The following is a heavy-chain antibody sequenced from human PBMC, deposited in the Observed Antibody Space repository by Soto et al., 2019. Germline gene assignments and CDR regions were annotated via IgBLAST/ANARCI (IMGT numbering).Heavy chain of an antibody. D-gene: IGHD5-18*01. Sequence: WGTLSLTCTVSGGSISSYYWSWIRQPPGKGLEWIGYIYYSGSTNYNPSLKSRITISVDTSKNQLSLKLGSVTAADTAVYYCARNLKRGYSYGTFDYWGQANMGTVSS. V-gene: IGHV4-59*01. CDR1: GGSISSYY. J-gene: IGHJ4*02. CDR2: IYYSGST. CDR3: ARNLKRGYSYGTFDY.